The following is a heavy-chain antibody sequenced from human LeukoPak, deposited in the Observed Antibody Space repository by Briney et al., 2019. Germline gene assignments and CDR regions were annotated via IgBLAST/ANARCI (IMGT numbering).Heavy chain of an antibody. Sequence: PGGSLRLSCAASGFTFSSYSMNWVRQAPGKGLEWVSSISSSSYIYYADSVKGRFTISRDNAKNSLSLQMNSLRAEDTAVYYCARDPNRIIGTAHFDYWGQGTLVTVSS. CDR3: ARDPNRIIGTAHFDY. J-gene: IGHJ4*02. CDR1: GFTFSSYS. V-gene: IGHV3-21*01. CDR2: ISSSSYI. D-gene: IGHD1-20*01.